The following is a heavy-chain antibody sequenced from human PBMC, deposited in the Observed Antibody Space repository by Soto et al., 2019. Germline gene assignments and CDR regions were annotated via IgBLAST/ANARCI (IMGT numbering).Heavy chain of an antibody. V-gene: IGHV1-8*01. CDR3: ARGLKWADIVVVPAAMPGSNYYYYMDV. D-gene: IGHD2-2*01. J-gene: IGHJ6*03. Sequence: ASVKVSCKASGYTFTSYDINWVRQATGQGLEWMGWMNPSSGNTGYAQKFQGRVTMTRNTSISTAYMELSSLRSEDTAVYYCARGLKWADIVVVPAAMPGSNYYYYMDVWGKGTTVTVSS. CDR2: MNPSSGNT. CDR1: GYTFTSYD.